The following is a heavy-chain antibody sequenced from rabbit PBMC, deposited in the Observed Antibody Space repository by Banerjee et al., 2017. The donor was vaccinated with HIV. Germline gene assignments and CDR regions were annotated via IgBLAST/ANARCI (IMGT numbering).Heavy chain of an antibody. CDR3: ARYANTSDYYYDL. V-gene: IGHV1S47*01. J-gene: IGHJ3*01. Sequence: QEQLVESGGGLVQPEGSLTLTCTASGFDFSSNAMCWVRQAPGKGLEYIGWIDTGGSAYYASWVNGRFTISKTSTTVTLQMTSLTAADTATYFCARYANTSDYYYDLWGQGTLVTVS. CDR1: GFDFSSNA. D-gene: IGHD1-1*01. CDR2: IDTGGSA.